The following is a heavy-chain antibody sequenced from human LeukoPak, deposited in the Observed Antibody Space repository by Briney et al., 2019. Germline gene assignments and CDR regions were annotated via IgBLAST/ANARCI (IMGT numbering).Heavy chain of an antibody. D-gene: IGHD2-2*01. J-gene: IGHJ4*02. CDR2: IYYSGST. Sequence: SETLSLTCTVSGGSISSSSYYWGWIRQPPGKGLEWIGSIYYSGSTYYNPSLKSRVTISVDTSKNQFSLKLSSVTAAETAVYYCARHAVVVPAAIDTIDYWGQGTLVTVSS. CDR3: ARHAVVVPAAIDTIDY. CDR1: GGSISSSSYY. V-gene: IGHV4-39*01.